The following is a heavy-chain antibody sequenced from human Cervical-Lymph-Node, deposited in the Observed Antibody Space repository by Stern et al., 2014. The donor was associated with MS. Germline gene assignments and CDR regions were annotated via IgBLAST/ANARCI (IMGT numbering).Heavy chain of an antibody. CDR3: ALPEHS. CDR2: VNHGGNP. V-gene: IGHV4-34*01. J-gene: IGHJ4*02. Sequence: QVQLQQSGAGLLRPSETLSLTCEVSGVSFSNYYWSWIRQPPGKRPEWVGDVNHGGNPNYNPSLRGGVPLAVDASKNQFSLNLASVTAADTAVYYCALPEHSWGQGSLVTVTS. CDR1: GVSFSNYY.